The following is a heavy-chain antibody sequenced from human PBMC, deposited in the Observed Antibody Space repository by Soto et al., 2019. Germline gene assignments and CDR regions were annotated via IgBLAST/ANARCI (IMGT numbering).Heavy chain of an antibody. CDR3: ARTWELIKFDY. V-gene: IGHV4-30-2*01. D-gene: IGHD1-26*01. CDR1: GGSIRGSSYS. CDR2: IYDTGST. Sequence: QLQLQESGSGLVKPSQTLSLTCAVSGGSIRGSSYSWSWIRQPPGKGLEWIGYIYDTGSTYYNPSLKSRVTISVDTSKNQFSLNVNSVTAADTAVYYCARTWELIKFDYWGQGPRVTVSS. J-gene: IGHJ4*02.